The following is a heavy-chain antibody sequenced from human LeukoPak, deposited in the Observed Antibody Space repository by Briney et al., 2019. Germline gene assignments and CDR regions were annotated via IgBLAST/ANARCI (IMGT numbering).Heavy chain of an antibody. D-gene: IGHD4-23*01. CDR3: ARLDYGGNSKNDY. Sequence: SQTLSLTCTVSGGSISSYYWSWIRQPPGKGLEWIGYIYYSGSTNYNPSLKSRVTISVDTSKNQFSLKLSSVTAADTAVYYCARLDYGGNSKNDYWGLGTLVTVSS. CDR1: GGSISSYY. CDR2: IYYSGST. V-gene: IGHV4-59*08. J-gene: IGHJ4*02.